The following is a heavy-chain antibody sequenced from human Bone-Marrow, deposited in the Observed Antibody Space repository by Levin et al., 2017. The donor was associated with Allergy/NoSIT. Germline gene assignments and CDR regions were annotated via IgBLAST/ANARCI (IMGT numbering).Heavy chain of an antibody. CDR2: ISSSSSYI. D-gene: IGHD4-17*01. CDR1: GFTFSSYS. J-gene: IGHJ4*02. Sequence: GESLKISCAASGFTFSSYSMNWVRQAPGKGLEWVSSISSSSSYIYYADSVKGRFTISRDNAKNSLYLQMNSLRAEDTAVYYCARDVTTVSYCGVDYWGQGTLVTVSS. V-gene: IGHV3-21*01. CDR3: ARDVTTVSYCGVDY.